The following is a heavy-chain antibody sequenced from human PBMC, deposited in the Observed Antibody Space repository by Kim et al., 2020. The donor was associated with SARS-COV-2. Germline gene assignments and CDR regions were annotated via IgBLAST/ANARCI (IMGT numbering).Heavy chain of an antibody. CDR2: IYYSGST. CDR1: GGSISSSSYY. D-gene: IGHD2-8*01. V-gene: IGHV4-39*02. Sequence: SETLSLTCTVSGGSISSSSYYWGWIRQPPGKGLEWIGSIYYSGSTYYNPSLKSRVTISVDTSKNQFSLKLSSVTAADTAVYYCARDATLTTPYLSTNGVCCGFDYWGQGTLVTVSS. CDR3: ARDATLTTPYLSTNGVCCGFDY. J-gene: IGHJ4*02.